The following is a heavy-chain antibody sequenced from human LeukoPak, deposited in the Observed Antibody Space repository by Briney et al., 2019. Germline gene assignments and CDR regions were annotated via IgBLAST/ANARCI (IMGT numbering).Heavy chain of an antibody. CDR2: INPDSGGT. D-gene: IGHD2-15*01. Sequence: ASVKISCKASGYTFTDYYIHWVRQAPGQGLEWMGWINPDSGGTRYAQKFQGRVTMTRDTSISTAYMGLSSLRSDDTAVYYCAREGCGGGNCNSTIGWLHPWGQGTLVTVS. J-gene: IGHJ5*02. CDR1: GYTFTDYY. V-gene: IGHV1-2*02. CDR3: AREGCGGGNCNSTIGWLHP.